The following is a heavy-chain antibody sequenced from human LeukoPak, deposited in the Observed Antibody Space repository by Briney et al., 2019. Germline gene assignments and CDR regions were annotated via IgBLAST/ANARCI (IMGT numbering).Heavy chain of an antibody. V-gene: IGHV4-4*07. CDR3: ARHDGSLGARFDY. CDR2: IYSSEST. Sequence: SETLSLTCTVSGVSISGYYWSWIRQPAGKGLEWIGRIYSSESTNYNPSLKSRVTMSVDTSKNQFSLKLSSVTAADTAVYYCARHDGSLGARFDYWGQGTLVTVSS. D-gene: IGHD3-10*01. J-gene: IGHJ4*02. CDR1: GVSISGYY.